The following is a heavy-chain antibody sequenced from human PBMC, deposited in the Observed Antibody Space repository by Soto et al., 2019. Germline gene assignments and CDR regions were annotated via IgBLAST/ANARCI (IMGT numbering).Heavy chain of an antibody. V-gene: IGHV3-23*01. CDR3: AKDRVRKCEKWMVPGGFDY. Sequence: GGSLRLSCAASGSTFSNYAMSWVRQAPGKGLEWVSAISGSGGSTDYADSVKGRFTISRDNSKNTLYLQMNSLRAEDTAVYYCAKDRVRKCEKWMVPGGFDYLGQGTLVTVAS. D-gene: IGHD3-16*01. CDR1: GSTFSNYA. CDR2: ISGSGGST. J-gene: IGHJ4*02.